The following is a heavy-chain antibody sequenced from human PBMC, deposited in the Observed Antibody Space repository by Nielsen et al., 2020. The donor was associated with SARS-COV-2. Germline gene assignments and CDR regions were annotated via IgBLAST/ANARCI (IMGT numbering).Heavy chain of an antibody. Sequence: SETLSLTCTVSGGSISSYYWSWIRQPPGKGLEWIGSIYYSGSTYYNPSLKSRVTISVDTSKNQFSLKLSSVTAADTAVYYCARESLYSSSWSGFDYWGQGTLVTVSS. CDR2: IYYSGST. D-gene: IGHD6-13*01. J-gene: IGHJ4*02. CDR3: ARESLYSSSWSGFDY. CDR1: GGSISSYY. V-gene: IGHV4-59*05.